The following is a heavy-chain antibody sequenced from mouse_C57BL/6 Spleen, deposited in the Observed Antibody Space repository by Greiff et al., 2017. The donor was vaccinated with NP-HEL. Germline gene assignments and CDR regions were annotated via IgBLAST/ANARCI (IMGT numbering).Heavy chain of an antibody. J-gene: IGHJ2*01. Sequence: QVQLQQSGAELVKPGASVKISCKASGYAFSSYWMNWVKQRPGKGLEWIGQIYPGDGDTNYNGKFKGKATLTADKSSSTAYMQLSSLTSEDSAVYFCARSDYYGSSYRYYFDYWGQGTTLTVSS. CDR3: ARSDYYGSSYRYYFDY. CDR2: IYPGDGDT. CDR1: GYAFSSYW. D-gene: IGHD1-1*01. V-gene: IGHV1-80*01.